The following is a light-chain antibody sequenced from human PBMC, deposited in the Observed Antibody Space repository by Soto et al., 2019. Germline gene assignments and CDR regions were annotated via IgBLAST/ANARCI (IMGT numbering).Light chain of an antibody. CDR3: QQRSNMPPT. J-gene: IGKJ5*01. CDR1: ESIGKF. V-gene: IGKV3-11*01. CDR2: DAS. Sequence: EVVLTQSPATLSLSPGERATLSCRASESIGKFLAWYRQIPGQAPRLLIYDASNRATGISDRFSGGGSGTDFTLTISSLEPEDFALYYCQQRSNMPPTFGQGTRVEIK.